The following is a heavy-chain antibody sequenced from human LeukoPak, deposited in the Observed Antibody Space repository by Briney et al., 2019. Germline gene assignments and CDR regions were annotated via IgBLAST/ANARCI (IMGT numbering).Heavy chain of an antibody. D-gene: IGHD6-19*01. V-gene: IGHV1-46*01. CDR3: ARAAVAGPSDYYYYYMDV. CDR1: GYTFTSYY. CDR2: INPSGGST. Sequence: ASVKVSCKASGYTFTSYYMHWVRQAPGQGLEWMGIINPSGGSTSYAQKFQGRVTMTRDTSTSTVYMELSSLRSEDTAVYYCARAAVAGPSDYYYYYMDVWGKGTTATISS. J-gene: IGHJ6*03.